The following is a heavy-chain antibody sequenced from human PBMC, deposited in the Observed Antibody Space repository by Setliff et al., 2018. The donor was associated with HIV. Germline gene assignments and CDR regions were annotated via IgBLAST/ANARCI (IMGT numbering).Heavy chain of an antibody. CDR3: IIAYSSGWLAPMGFDS. Sequence: SETLSLTCTVSGDSISSYYWSWIRQPPGKGLEYIGYMYYTGSTNYNPSPKSRATISVDMSKNQFSLRLSSVTAADTAVYYCIIAYSSGWLAPMGFDSWGQGTLVTVSS. D-gene: IGHD6-19*01. CDR1: GDSISSYY. V-gene: IGHV4-59*12. CDR2: MYYTGST. J-gene: IGHJ4*02.